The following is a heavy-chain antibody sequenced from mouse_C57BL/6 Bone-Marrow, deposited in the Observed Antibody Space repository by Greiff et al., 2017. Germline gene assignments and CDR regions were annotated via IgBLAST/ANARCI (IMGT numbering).Heavy chain of an antibody. CDR1: GFTFSSYG. V-gene: IGHV5-6*01. CDR3: ARQFYWYFDV. CDR2: ISSGGSYT. J-gene: IGHJ1*03. Sequence: DVQLVESGGDLVKPGGSLKLSCAASGFTFSSYGMSWVRQTPDKRLEWVATISSGGSYTYYPDSVKGRFTISRDNAKNTLYLQMSSLKSEDTAMYYCARQFYWYFDVWGTGTTVTVSS.